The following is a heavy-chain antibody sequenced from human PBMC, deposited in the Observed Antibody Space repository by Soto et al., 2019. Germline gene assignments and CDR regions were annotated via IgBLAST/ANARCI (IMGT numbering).Heavy chain of an antibody. Sequence: SETLSLTCSVSGGSMRNYYWNWLRQPPGGGLEWIGYVYHSGSTNYNPSLKSRVSMSVDVSRNHFSLTLHSVTAADTAVYFCTSSYSTSSSPDYWGQGTLVTVSS. V-gene: IGHV4-59*01. D-gene: IGHD6-6*01. CDR3: TSSYSTSSSPDY. CDR2: VYHSGST. CDR1: GGSMRNYY. J-gene: IGHJ4*02.